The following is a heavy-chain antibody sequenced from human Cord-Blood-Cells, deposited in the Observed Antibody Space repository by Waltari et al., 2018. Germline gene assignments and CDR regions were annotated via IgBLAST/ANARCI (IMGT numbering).Heavy chain of an antibody. J-gene: IGHJ6*03. CDR2: IIPILCIA. V-gene: IGHV1-69*09. Sequence: QVQLVQSGAEVKKPGSSVKVSCKASGGTFSSYAISWVRQAPGQGLEWMGRIIPILCIANYAQKCQVRVTMTADKSTSTAYMELSSLRSEDTAVYYCERDSLEVVPAALYYYYYMDVWGKGTTVTVSS. CDR1: GGTFSSYA. CDR3: ERDSLEVVPAALYYYYYMDV. D-gene: IGHD2-2*01.